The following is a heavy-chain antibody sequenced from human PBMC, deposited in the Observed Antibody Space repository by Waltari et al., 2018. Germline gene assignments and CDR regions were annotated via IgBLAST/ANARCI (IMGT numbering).Heavy chain of an antibody. J-gene: IGHJ6*02. Sequence: EVQLMESGGGLVQPGRSLRLSCAGSRFTFDGYAMHWVRQVPGRALEWVSGIDWRSGRIADADSVKGRFIISRDDARKSLNLQMNTLRVDDTAVYYCTKDLLPGGADVWGRGTTVTVSS. D-gene: IGHD2-15*01. CDR2: IDWRSGRI. CDR3: TKDLLPGGADV. CDR1: RFTFDGYA. V-gene: IGHV3-9*01.